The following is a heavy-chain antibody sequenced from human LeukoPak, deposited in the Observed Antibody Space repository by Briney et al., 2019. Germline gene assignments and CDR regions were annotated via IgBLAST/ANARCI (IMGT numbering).Heavy chain of an antibody. CDR1: GYTFTSYG. CDR3: ARDPRYGGNSNAFDI. CDR2: ISAYNGNT. V-gene: IGHV1-18*01. Sequence: ASVKVSCKASGYTFTSYGISWVRQAPGQGLEWMGWISAYNGNTNYAQKLQGRVTMTRDTSTSTVYMELSSLRSEDTAVYYCARDPRYGGNSNAFDIWGQGTMVTVSS. J-gene: IGHJ3*02. D-gene: IGHD4-23*01.